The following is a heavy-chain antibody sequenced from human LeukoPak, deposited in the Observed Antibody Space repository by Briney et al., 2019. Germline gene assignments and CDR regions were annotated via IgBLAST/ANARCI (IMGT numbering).Heavy chain of an antibody. J-gene: IGHJ6*03. CDR3: AKMRWNWGSSPGYMDV. CDR1: GYTFTSYY. D-gene: IGHD3-16*01. CDR2: INPSGGST. V-gene: IGHV1-46*01. Sequence: ASVKVSCKASGYTFTSYYLHWVRQAPGQGLEWMGIINPSGGSTTYAQKLQGRVTMTTDTSTSTAYMELRSLRSDDTAVYYCAKMRWNWGSSPGYMDVWGKGTTVTVSS.